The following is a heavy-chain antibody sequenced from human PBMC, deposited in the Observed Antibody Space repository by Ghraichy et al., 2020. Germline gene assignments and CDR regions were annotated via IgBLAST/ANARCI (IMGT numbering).Heavy chain of an antibody. Sequence: SETLSLTCTVSGGSISSYYWSWIRQPPGKGLEWIGYIYYSGSTNYNPSLKSRVTISVDTSKNQFSLKLSSVTAADTAVYYCARYGSGSYIWNWFDPWGQGTLVTVSS. J-gene: IGHJ5*02. V-gene: IGHV4-59*01. D-gene: IGHD3-10*01. CDR2: IYYSGST. CDR3: ARYGSGSYIWNWFDP. CDR1: GGSISSYY.